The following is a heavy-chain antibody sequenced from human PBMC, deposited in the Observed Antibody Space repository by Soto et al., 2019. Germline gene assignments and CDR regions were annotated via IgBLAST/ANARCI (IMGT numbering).Heavy chain of an antibody. CDR2: IKQDGSEK. D-gene: IGHD6-13*01. Sequence: GGSLRLSCAASGFTFSSYWMSWVRQAPGKGLEWVANIKQDGSEKYYADSVKGRFTISRDNAKNSLYLQMNSLRAEDTAVYYCARDRIWAAAGKNWFDPWGQGTLVTVSS. V-gene: IGHV3-7*03. CDR3: ARDRIWAAAGKNWFDP. CDR1: GFTFSSYW. J-gene: IGHJ5*02.